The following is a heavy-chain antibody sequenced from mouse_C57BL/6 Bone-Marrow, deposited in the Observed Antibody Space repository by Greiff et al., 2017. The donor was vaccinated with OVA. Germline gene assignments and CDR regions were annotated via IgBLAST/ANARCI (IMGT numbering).Heavy chain of an antibody. CDR2: ISSGSSTI. Sequence: EVMLVESGGGLVKPGGSLKLSCAASGFTFSDYGMHWVRQAPEKGLEWVAYISSGSSTIYYADTVKGRFTISRDNAKNTLFLQMTSLRSEDTAMYYCARGEAYYYGSSSYWYFDVWGTWTTVTVSS. D-gene: IGHD1-1*01. V-gene: IGHV5-17*01. CDR1: GFTFSDYG. CDR3: ARGEAYYYGSSSYWYFDV. J-gene: IGHJ1*03.